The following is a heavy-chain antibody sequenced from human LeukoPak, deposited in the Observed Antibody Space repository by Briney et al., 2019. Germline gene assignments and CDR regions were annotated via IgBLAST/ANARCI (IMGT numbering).Heavy chain of an antibody. Sequence: AVISYDGSNKYYADSVKGRFTISRDNSKNTLYLQMNSLRAEDTAVYYCAKDRTVTTFYFDYWGQGTLVTVSS. CDR2: ISYDGSNK. CDR3: AKDRTVTTFYFDY. D-gene: IGHD4-17*01. V-gene: IGHV3-30*18. J-gene: IGHJ4*02.